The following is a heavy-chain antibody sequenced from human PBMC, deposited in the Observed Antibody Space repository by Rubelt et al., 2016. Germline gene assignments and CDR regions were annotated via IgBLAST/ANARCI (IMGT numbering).Heavy chain of an antibody. V-gene: IGHV3-7*01. CDR2: IKQDGINK. CDR1: GFTFSSYW. Sequence: EVQLVESGGGLVQPGGSLRLSCAASGFTFSSYWMSWVRQAPGKGLEWVANIKQDGINKYYADSVKGRCTISRDNSKNTLYLQMNSLRAEDTAVYYCARDLPRLPWPYWGQGTLVTVSS. CDR3: ARDLPRLPWPY. J-gene: IGHJ4*02. D-gene: IGHD2-15*01.